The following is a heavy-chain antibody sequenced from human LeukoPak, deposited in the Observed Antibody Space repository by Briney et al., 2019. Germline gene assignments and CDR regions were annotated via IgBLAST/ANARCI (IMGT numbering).Heavy chain of an antibody. J-gene: IGHJ4*02. CDR3: AKDVSRFLEWFSVGT. Sequence: GGSLRLSCAASGFTFSSYAMNWVRLAPGKGLEWVSAISGSGGSTYYADSVKGRFTISRDNSKNTLYLQMNSLRAEDTAVYYCAKDVSRFLEWFSVGTGGQGTLVTVSS. CDR1: GFTFSSYA. CDR2: ISGSGGST. V-gene: IGHV3-23*01. D-gene: IGHD3-3*01.